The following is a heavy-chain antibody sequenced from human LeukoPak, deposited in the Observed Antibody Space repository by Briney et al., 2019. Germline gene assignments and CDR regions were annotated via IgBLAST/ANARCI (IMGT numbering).Heavy chain of an antibody. CDR3: ATRGSDFWSGFDY. CDR2: FDPENAEI. V-gene: IGHV1-24*01. Sequence: ASVKVSCKLSGNTLRELPIQWVRQAGGKGLEWMAGFDPENAEIVYAQKFQGRVTMTEDTSTNTAYMELTTLTSDDTALYYCATRGSDFWSGFDYWGQGTQVTVSS. D-gene: IGHD3-3*01. CDR1: GNTLRELP. J-gene: IGHJ4*02.